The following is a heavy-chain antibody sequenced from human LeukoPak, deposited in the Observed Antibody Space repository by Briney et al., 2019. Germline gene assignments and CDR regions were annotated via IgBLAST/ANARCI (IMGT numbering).Heavy chain of an antibody. CDR3: ARGSDSGYDYTFDY. CDR2: IIPILGIA. J-gene: IGHJ4*02. CDR1: GGTFSSYA. Sequence: SVKVSCKASGGTFSSYAISWVRQAPGQGLEWMGRIIPILGIANYAQKFQGRVTITADKSTSTAYMELSSLRSEDTAVYYCARGSDSGYDYTFDYGGQGTLVTVSS. V-gene: IGHV1-69*04. D-gene: IGHD5-12*01.